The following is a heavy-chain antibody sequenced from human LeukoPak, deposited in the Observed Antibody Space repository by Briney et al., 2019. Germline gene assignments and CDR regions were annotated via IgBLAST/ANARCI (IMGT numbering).Heavy chain of an antibody. V-gene: IGHV4-34*01. J-gene: IGHJ5*02. CDR2: IYYNGST. D-gene: IGHD6-6*01. Sequence: SETLSLTCAVYGGSFSGYYWSWIRQPPGKGLEWIGSIYYNGSTYYNPSLKSRVTISVDTSKNQFSLKLSSVTAADTAVYYCARRQGSSENNWFDPWGQGTLVTVSS. CDR3: ARRQGSSENNWFDP. CDR1: GGSFSGYY.